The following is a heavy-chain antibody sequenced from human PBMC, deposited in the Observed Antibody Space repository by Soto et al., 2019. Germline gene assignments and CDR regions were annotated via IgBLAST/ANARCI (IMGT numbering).Heavy chain of an antibody. V-gene: IGHV1-18*01. CDR2: ISAYNDNT. Sequence: QVQLVQSGAEVKKPGASVKVSCKASGYTFSSYGISWVRQAPGQGLEWMGWISAYNDNTNYAQKLQRRATMTTDTSTSTAYMELRSLRSDDTAVYYCARDLSRISLPDAFDIWGQGTMVTVSS. D-gene: IGHD3-16*01. CDR1: GYTFSSYG. CDR3: ARDLSRISLPDAFDI. J-gene: IGHJ3*02.